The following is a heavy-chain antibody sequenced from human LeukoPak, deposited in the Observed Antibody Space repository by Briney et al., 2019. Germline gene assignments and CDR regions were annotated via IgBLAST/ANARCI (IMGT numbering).Heavy chain of an antibody. CDR3: AKGGYSSSWFDY. Sequence: GGSLRLSCAASGFTFSSYAMSWVRQAPGKGLEWVSAISGSGGSTYYADSVKGRFTISRDNSKSTLYLQMNSLRAEDTAVYYCAKGGYSSSWFDYWGQGTLVTVSS. V-gene: IGHV3-23*01. D-gene: IGHD6-13*01. CDR2: ISGSGGST. J-gene: IGHJ4*02. CDR1: GFTFSSYA.